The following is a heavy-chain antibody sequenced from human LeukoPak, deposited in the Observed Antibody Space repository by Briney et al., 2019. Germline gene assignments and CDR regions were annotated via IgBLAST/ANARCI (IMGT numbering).Heavy chain of an antibody. V-gene: IGHV5-10-1*01. CDR1: GYSFTSYW. J-gene: IGHJ5*02. CDR3: ARQTRYNWFDP. CDR2: IDPSDSYT. Sequence: GESLKISCKGSGYSFTSYWIGWVRQLPGKGLEWMGRIDPSDSYTNYSPSFQGHVTISADKSISTAYLQWSSLKASDTAMYYCARQTRYNWFDPWGQGTLVTVSS.